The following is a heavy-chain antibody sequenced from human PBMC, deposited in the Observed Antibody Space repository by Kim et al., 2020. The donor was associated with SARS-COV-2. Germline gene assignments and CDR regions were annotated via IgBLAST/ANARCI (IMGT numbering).Heavy chain of an antibody. CDR2: VSYSGGT. J-gene: IGHJ6*02. CDR3: TSAHQLAPRGYGMDV. CDR1: GDSVATDF. V-gene: IGHV4-59*02. D-gene: IGHD1-1*01. Sequence: SETLSLTCTVSGDSVATDFWTWVRQAPGKGLDWIGYVSYSGGTSYNPSLRGRLAISVDASRTHVSLKLNSVTSADTAVYYCTSAHQLAPRGYGMDVWGQGTPVIVSS.